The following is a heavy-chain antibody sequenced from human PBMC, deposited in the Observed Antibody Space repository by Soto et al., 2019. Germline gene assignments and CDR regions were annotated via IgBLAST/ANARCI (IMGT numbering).Heavy chain of an antibody. CDR1: GGSISSGGYY. Sequence: SETLSLTCTVSGGSISSGGYYWSWIRQHPGKGLEWIGYIYYSGSTYYNPSLKSRVTISVDTSKNQFSLKLSSVTAADTAVYYCARDRMTTLDYWGQGTLVTVPQ. CDR3: ARDRMTTLDY. CDR2: IYYSGST. J-gene: IGHJ4*02. D-gene: IGHD4-17*01. V-gene: IGHV4-31*03.